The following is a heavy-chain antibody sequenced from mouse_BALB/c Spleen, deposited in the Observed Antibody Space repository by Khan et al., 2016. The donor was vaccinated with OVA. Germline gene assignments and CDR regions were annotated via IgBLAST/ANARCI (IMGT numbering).Heavy chain of an antibody. CDR1: GFTFSSYA. CDR2: INSGGST. V-gene: IGHV5-6-5*01. CDR3: TRLVDY. J-gene: IGHJ4*01. Sequence: EVELVESGGVLVKPGGSLKLSCAASGFTFSSYAVSWIRQTPEKRLEWVASINSGGSTYYPDSVKGRFTISRDDARNMMYLQMSRLRSEDTAMYYCTRLVDYWGQGTSVTVSS.